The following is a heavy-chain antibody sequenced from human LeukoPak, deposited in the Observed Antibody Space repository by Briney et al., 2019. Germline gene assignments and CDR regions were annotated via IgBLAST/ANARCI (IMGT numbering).Heavy chain of an antibody. CDR1: GFSFSNYV. CDR2: VTDSGGSA. Sequence: GGSLRLLCAASGFSFSNYVMSWVRQGPGKGLEWVSGVTDSGGSAYYADSVKGRFTISRDNSKNTLYLQMDSLRAEDTAVYYCAKPGISAGSGRHYFDSWGQGTLVTVSS. CDR3: AKPGISAGSGRHYFDS. V-gene: IGHV3-23*01. D-gene: IGHD2-15*01. J-gene: IGHJ4*02.